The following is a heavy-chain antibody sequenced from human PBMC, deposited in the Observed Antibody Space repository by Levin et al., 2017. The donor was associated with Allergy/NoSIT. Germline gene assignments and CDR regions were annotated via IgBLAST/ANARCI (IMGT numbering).Heavy chain of an antibody. Sequence: GASVKVSCRASGYTFTSYYMHWMRQAPGQGLEWMGIINPSGGSTSYAQKFQGRVTMTRDTSTSTVYMELSSLRSEDTAVYYCARASLVLVAATGYFDYWGQGTLVTVSS. V-gene: IGHV1-46*01. CDR1: GYTFTSYY. J-gene: IGHJ4*02. D-gene: IGHD2-15*01. CDR2: INPSGGST. CDR3: ARASLVLVAATGYFDY.